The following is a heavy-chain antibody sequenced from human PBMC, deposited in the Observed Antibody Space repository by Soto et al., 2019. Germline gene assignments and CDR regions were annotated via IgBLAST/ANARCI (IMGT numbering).Heavy chain of an antibody. CDR1: GYTLTELS. V-gene: IGHV1-24*01. Sequence: ASVKVSCKVSGYTLTELSMHWVRQAPGKGLEWMGGFDPEDGETIYAQKFQGRVTMTEDTSTDTAYMELSSLRSEDTAVYYCATASRTNYDILTGYWVYWGQGTLVTVSS. CDR3: ATASRTNYDILTGYWVY. D-gene: IGHD3-9*01. CDR2: FDPEDGET. J-gene: IGHJ4*02.